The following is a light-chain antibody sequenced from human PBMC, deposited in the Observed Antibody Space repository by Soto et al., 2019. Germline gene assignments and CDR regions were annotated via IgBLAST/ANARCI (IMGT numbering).Light chain of an antibody. CDR3: ATWDSSLSGGV. J-gene: IGLJ1*01. V-gene: IGLV1-51*02. CDR1: SSNIENNY. Sequence: QSVLTQPPSVSAAPGQRVTISCSGSSSNIENNYVSWYRQLPGTAPKLLIYENNKRPSGIPDRFSGSKPGTSATLGITGLETGDEADYYCATWDSSLSGGVFGTGTKLTVL. CDR2: ENN.